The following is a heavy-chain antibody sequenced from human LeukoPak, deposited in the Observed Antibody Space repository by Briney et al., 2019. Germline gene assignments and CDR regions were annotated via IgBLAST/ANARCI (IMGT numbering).Heavy chain of an antibody. CDR2: MNPNSGNT. CDR1: GYTFTSYD. V-gene: IGHV1-8*01. D-gene: IGHD3-22*01. CDR3: ARALYYYDSSGYYPAEFDY. J-gene: IGHJ4*02. Sequence: ASVKVSCKASGYTFTSYDINWVRQATGQGLEWMGWMNPNSGNTGYAQKFQGRVTMTRNTSISTAYMELSGLRSDDTAVYYCARALYYYDSSGYYPAEFDYWGQGTLVTVSS.